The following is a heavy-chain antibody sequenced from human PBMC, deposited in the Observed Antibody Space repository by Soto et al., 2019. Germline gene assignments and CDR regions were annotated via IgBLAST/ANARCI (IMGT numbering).Heavy chain of an antibody. Sequence: GDSGKVCCKASGGTFSSYAISLVRQAPGQGLEWMGGIIPIFGTANYAQKFQGRVTITADKSTSTAYMELSSLRSEDTAVYYCARDGGTIRYFDYYGMDVWGKGTKVTGS. CDR3: ARDGGTIRYFDYYGMDV. D-gene: IGHD3-9*01. V-gene: IGHV1-69*06. CDR1: GGTFSSYA. CDR2: IIPIFGTA. J-gene: IGHJ6*04.